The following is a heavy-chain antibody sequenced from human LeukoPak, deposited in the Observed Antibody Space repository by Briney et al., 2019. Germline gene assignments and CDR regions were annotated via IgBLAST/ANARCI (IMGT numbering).Heavy chain of an antibody. D-gene: IGHD2-2*01. CDR3: ARGGPHCSSTSCYSDY. CDR2: ISGRGGST. Sequence: GSLRLSCAASGFTFSSCAMSWVRQAPGKGLEWVSGISGRGGSTYYADSVQGRFTTSRDNSKDTLYLQLNRLRAEDTAVYYCARGGPHCSSTSCYSDYWGQGTLVTVSS. J-gene: IGHJ4*02. CDR1: GFTFSSCA. V-gene: IGHV3-23*01.